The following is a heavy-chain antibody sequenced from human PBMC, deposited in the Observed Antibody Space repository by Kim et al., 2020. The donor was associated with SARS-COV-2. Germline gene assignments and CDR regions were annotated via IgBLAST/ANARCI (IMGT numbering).Heavy chain of an antibody. CDR1: GFTFSSYG. D-gene: IGHD2-2*01. CDR2: IWYDGSNK. CDR3: ARGVVVPAARGSFASVY. V-gene: IGHV3-33*01. Sequence: GGSLRLSCAASGFTFSSYGMHWVRQAPGKGLEWVAVIWYDGSNKYYADSVKGRFTISRDNSKNTLYLQMNSLRAEDTAVYYCARGVVVPAARGSFASVYWGQGTLVTVSS. J-gene: IGHJ4*02.